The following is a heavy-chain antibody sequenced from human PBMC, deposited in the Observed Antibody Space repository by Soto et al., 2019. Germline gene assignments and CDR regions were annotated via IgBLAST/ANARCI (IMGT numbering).Heavy chain of an antibody. CDR1: GYTFTDYY. CDR2: INPNSGGT. J-gene: IGHJ4*02. Sequence: QVQLVQSGAEVKKPGASVKVSCKASGYTFTDYYIHWVRQAPGQGLEWMGWINPNSGGTKYAQKFQGWVTMTRDTSISTAYMELTSRRSDDTAVYYGARDMTGGDLLMDYWGQGTLVTVSS. V-gene: IGHV1-2*04. CDR3: ARDMTGGDLLMDY. D-gene: IGHD1-26*01.